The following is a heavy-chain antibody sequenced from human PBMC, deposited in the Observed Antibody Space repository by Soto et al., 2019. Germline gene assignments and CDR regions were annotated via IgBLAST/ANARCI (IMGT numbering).Heavy chain of an antibody. CDR1: GYTFTSYA. Sequence: ASVKVSCKASGYTFTSYAMHWVRQTPGQRLEWMGWINAGNGNTKYSQKFQGRVTITRDTSASTAYMELSSLRSEDTAVYYCARDPLRVLRYFVPFDYWGQGTQVTVSS. J-gene: IGHJ4*02. CDR2: INAGNGNT. V-gene: IGHV1-3*01. D-gene: IGHD3-9*01. CDR3: ARDPLRVLRYFVPFDY.